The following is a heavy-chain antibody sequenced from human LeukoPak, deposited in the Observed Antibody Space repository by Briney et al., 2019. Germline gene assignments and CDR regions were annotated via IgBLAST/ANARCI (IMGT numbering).Heavy chain of an antibody. D-gene: IGHD5-18*01. V-gene: IGHV3-48*04. CDR3: ASPAWIQLWFAFDY. Sequence: PGGYLRLSCAASGFTFSSYSMNWVRQAPGKGLEWVSYISSSSSTIYYADSVKGRFTISRDNAKNSLYLQMNSLRAEDTAVYYCASPAWIQLWFAFDYWGQGTLVTVSS. J-gene: IGHJ4*02. CDR2: ISSSSSTI. CDR1: GFTFSSYS.